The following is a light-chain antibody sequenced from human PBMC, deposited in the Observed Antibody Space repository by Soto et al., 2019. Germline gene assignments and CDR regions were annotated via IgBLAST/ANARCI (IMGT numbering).Light chain of an antibody. CDR3: QQGYSSRWT. V-gene: IGKV1-39*01. CDR1: QNIRSY. CDR2: ATS. Sequence: DIQMTQSPYSLSASVGDRVTITCRASQNIRSYLNWYQQKPGKAPQLLIYATSRLQTGVPSRFIASGSGTDFNLVISDLQPEDSATYYCQQGYSSRWTSGRGTKVEI. J-gene: IGKJ1*01.